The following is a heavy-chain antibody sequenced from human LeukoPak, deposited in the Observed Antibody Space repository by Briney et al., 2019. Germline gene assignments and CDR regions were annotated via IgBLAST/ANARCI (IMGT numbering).Heavy chain of an antibody. D-gene: IGHD2-21*01. Sequence: PSETLSLTCTVSGGSISNSSYYWGWIRQPPGKGLEWIGSMYYSGSTNYNPSLKSRVTISVDTSQNQFSFKLSSVTAADTAVYYCARVYCGGGFCYRSRGWFDSWGQGTLVTVSS. CDR2: MYYSGST. CDR3: ARVYCGGGFCYRSRGWFDS. V-gene: IGHV4-39*07. J-gene: IGHJ5*01. CDR1: GGSISNSSYY.